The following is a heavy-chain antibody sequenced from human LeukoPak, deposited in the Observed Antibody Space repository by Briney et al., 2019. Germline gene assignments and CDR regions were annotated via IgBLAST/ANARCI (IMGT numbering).Heavy chain of an antibody. Sequence: SETLSLTCTVSGGSISSSSYYWGWIRQPPGKGLEWIGSIYYSGSTYYNPSLKSRVTISVDTSKNQFSLKLSSVTAADTAVYYCASQTRIAATTTGAFDIWGQGTMVTVSS. CDR3: ASQTRIAATTTGAFDI. V-gene: IGHV4-39*01. CDR1: GGSISSSSYY. J-gene: IGHJ3*02. CDR2: IYYSGST. D-gene: IGHD6-13*01.